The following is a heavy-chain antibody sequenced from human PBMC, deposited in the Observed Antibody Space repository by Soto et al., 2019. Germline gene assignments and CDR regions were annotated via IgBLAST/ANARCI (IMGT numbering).Heavy chain of an antibody. Sequence: QVQLVQSGAEEKKPGASVKVSCKASGYTFTGYAMHWVRQAPGQRLGWMGWINAGHGNTKYSQKFQGRVPITRDTSGSTAYRELSSLRSEDTAVYYCARAVAVAADFDYWGQGTLVTVSS. CDR2: INAGHGNT. D-gene: IGHD6-19*01. CDR3: ARAVAVAADFDY. CDR1: GYTFTGYA. J-gene: IGHJ4*02. V-gene: IGHV1-3*05.